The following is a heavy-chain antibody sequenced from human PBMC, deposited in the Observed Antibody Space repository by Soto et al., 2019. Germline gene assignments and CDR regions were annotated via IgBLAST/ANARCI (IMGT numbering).Heavy chain of an antibody. D-gene: IGHD3-22*01. J-gene: IGHJ5*02. V-gene: IGHV3-21*01. Sequence: EVQLVESGGGLVKPGGSLRLSCAASGFTFSSYSMNWVRQAPGQGLEWVSSISSSSSYIYYADSVKGRFTISRDNAKNSLYLQMNSLRAEDTAVYYCARGGWGVVISWFDPWGQGTLVTVSS. CDR2: ISSSSSYI. CDR3: ARGGWGVVISWFDP. CDR1: GFTFSSYS.